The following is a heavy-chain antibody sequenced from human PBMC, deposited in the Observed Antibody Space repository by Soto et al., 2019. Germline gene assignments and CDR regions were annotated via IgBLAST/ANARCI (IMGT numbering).Heavy chain of an antibody. V-gene: IGHV3-33*01. D-gene: IGHD3-10*01. CDR3: ARDPSHGSGSYLDY. J-gene: IGHJ4*02. CDR1: GFTFSNYG. Sequence: LRLSCAASGFTFSNYGMHWVRQAPGKGLEWVAVIWYDGSNKYYADSVKGRFTISRDNSKNTLSVQMNSLRAEDTAVYYCARDPSHGSGSYLDYWGQGTLVTVSS. CDR2: IWYDGSNK.